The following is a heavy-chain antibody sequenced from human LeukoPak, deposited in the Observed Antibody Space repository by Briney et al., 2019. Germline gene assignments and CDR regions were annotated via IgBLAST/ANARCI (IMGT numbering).Heavy chain of an antibody. CDR3: ATVPAQSHDY. CDR2: VDPEDGET. D-gene: IGHD2-2*01. V-gene: IGHV1-69-2*01. CDR1: GYTFTDYY. J-gene: IGHJ4*02. Sequence: ASVKVSCKVSGYTFTDYYMHWVQQAPGKGLEWMGLVDPEDGETIYAEKFQGRVTITADTSTDTAYMKLSSLRSEDTAVYYCATVPAQSHDYWGQGTLVTVSS.